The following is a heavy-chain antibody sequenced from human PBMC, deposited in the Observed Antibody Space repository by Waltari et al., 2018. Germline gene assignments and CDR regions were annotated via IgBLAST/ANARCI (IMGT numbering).Heavy chain of an antibody. CDR2: INPSGGST. D-gene: IGHD3-22*01. CDR3: ARDPRDYYDSSGGFDY. CDR1: GYTFTSYY. Sequence: QVQLVQSGAEVKKPGASVKVSCKASGYTFTSYYMHWVRQDPGQGLEWMGIINPSGGSTSYAQKFQGRVTMTRDTSTSTVYMELSSLRSEDTAVYYCARDPRDYYDSSGGFDYWGQGTLVTVSS. J-gene: IGHJ4*02. V-gene: IGHV1-46*01.